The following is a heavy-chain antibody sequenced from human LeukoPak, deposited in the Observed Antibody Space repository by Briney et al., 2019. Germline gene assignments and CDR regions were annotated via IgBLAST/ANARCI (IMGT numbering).Heavy chain of an antibody. CDR2: IYYSGNT. V-gene: IGHV4-59*12. Sequence: SETLSLTCTVSDDSISDYYRGWIRQPPGKGLEWIGEIYYSGNTNYNPSLKSRVTISIDKSKNQFSLKLSSVTAADTAVYYCAREVRFSMVRGEIDCWGQGTLVTVSS. J-gene: IGHJ4*02. D-gene: IGHD3-10*01. CDR1: DDSISDYY. CDR3: AREVRFSMVRGEIDC.